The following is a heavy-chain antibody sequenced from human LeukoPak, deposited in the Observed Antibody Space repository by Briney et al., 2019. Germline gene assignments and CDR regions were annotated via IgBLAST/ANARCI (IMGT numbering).Heavy chain of an antibody. CDR2: IYYSGST. V-gene: IGHV4-39*01. Sequence: SETLSLTCTVSGGSIGNNSYYWGWIRQPPGKGLKWIGSIYYSGSTYYNPSLKSRVTISVDTSKNQFSLKLSSVTAADTAVYYCARHGGKYCSSTSCYGLNWFDPWGQGTLVTVSS. CDR3: ARHGGKYCSSTSCYGLNWFDP. J-gene: IGHJ5*02. CDR1: GGSIGNNSYY. D-gene: IGHD2-2*01.